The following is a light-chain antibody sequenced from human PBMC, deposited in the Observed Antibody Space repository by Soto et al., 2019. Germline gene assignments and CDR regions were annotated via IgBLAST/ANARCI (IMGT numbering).Light chain of an antibody. CDR1: SSNIGSNA. V-gene: IGLV1-44*01. Sequence: QSVLTQPPSASGTPGQRVTISCSGSSSNIGSNAVNWYQQLPGTAPTLLIYSNNQRPSGVPDRFSGSKSGTSASLAVNGLQSEDEADYYCAAWDDSRNGPLFGGGTKLTVL. J-gene: IGLJ3*02. CDR2: SNN. CDR3: AAWDDSRNGPL.